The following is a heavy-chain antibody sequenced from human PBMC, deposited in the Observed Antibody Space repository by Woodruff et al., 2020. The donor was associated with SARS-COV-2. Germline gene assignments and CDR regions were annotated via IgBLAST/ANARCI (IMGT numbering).Heavy chain of an antibody. D-gene: IGHD2-15*01. CDR3: ARQGTYCSGGSCYSRFDY. Sequence: YSPSFQGHVTISADKSISTAYLQWSSLKASDTAMYYCARQGTYCSGGSCYSRFDYWGQGTLVTVSS. V-gene: IGHV5-10-1*01. J-gene: IGHJ4*02.